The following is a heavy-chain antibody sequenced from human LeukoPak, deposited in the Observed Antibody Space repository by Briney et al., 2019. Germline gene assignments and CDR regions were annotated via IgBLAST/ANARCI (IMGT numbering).Heavy chain of an antibody. V-gene: IGHV3-53*01. CDR1: GFTVSSNY. CDR2: IYSGGST. J-gene: IGHJ6*04. CDR3: ARGGSYDSSGYSGLD. Sequence: PGGSLRLSCAASGFTVSSNYMSWVRQAPGKGLEWVSVIYSGGSTYYADSVKGRFTISRDNSKNTLYLQMNSLRAEDTAVYYRARGGSYDSSGYSGLDWGKGTTVTVSS. D-gene: IGHD3-22*01.